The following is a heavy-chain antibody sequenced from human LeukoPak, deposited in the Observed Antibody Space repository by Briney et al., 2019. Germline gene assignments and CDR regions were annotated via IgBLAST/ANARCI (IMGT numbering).Heavy chain of an antibody. Sequence: GASVKVSCKASGYTFTGYYMHWVRQAPGQGLEWMGWINPNSGGTNYAQKFQGRVTMTRDTSISTAYMELSRLRSDDTAVYHCARKRNYYYGMDVWGQGTTVTVSS. D-gene: IGHD6-25*01. V-gene: IGHV1-2*02. CDR1: GYTFTGYY. J-gene: IGHJ6*02. CDR3: ARKRNYYYGMDV. CDR2: INPNSGGT.